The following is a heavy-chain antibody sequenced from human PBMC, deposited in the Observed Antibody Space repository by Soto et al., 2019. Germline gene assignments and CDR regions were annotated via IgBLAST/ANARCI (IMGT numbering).Heavy chain of an antibody. V-gene: IGHV4-61*01. D-gene: IGHD6-6*01. Sequence: SETLSLTCTVSNGSVSSGSYYWSWIRQPPGGGLEWIGYTYYNGLSTSNPALKSRVTISVDTSKNSFSLNLRSVTAADTAVYYCARDVTFGPTWSSGFGYWGQGILATVSS. CDR1: NGSVSSGSYY. CDR2: TYYNGLS. CDR3: ARDVTFGPTWSSGFGY. J-gene: IGHJ4*02.